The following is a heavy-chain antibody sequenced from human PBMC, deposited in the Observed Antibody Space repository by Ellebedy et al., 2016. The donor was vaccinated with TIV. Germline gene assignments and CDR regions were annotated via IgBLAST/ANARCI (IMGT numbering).Heavy chain of an antibody. CDR3: ARGGYSYGHNDAFDI. V-gene: IGHV3-13*05. J-gene: IGHJ3*02. CDR1: GFTFSSYD. CDR2: IGTAGDP. D-gene: IGHD5-18*01. Sequence: GESLKISXAASGFTFSSYDMHWVRQATGKGLEWVSAIGTAGDPYYPGSVKGRFTISRENAKNSLYLQMNSLRAGDTAVYYCARGGYSYGHNDAFDIWGQGKMVTVSS.